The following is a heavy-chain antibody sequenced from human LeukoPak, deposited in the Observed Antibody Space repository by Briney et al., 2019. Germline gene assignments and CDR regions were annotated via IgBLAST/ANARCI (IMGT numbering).Heavy chain of an antibody. CDR1: GFTFSTYW. CDR3: ARGGVGSFDI. CDR2: INSDGSTT. Sequence: GGSLRLSCAASGFTFSTYWMHWVRQAPGKGLVWVSRINSDGSTTNYADSVKGRFSISRDNAKNTVSLQMNSLRAEDTAIYYCARGGVGSFDIWGQGTVVTVSS. D-gene: IGHD2-8*01. J-gene: IGHJ3*02. V-gene: IGHV3-74*01.